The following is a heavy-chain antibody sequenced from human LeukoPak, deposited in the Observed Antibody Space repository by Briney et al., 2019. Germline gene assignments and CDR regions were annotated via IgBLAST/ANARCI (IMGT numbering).Heavy chain of an antibody. J-gene: IGHJ6*02. D-gene: IGHD3-3*01. CDR2: IAYHGTNE. CDR3: ARDRDFWGYGGMDV. Sequence: GGPLRLSCVASGFNFSNHAMHWVRQTPGKGPECVAVIAYHGTNEYDADSVKGRFTTSRDNSKNRLYLQMKSLTPEDTAVYYCARDRDFWGYGGMDVWGQGTTVTVSS. CDR1: GFNFSNHA. V-gene: IGHV3-30-3*01.